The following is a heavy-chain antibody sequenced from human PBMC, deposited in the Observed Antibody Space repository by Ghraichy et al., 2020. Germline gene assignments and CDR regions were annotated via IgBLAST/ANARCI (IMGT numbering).Heavy chain of an antibody. J-gene: IGHJ5*02. CDR1: GGSISSSDHY. CDR3: ARLTILGPSGEKYNWFDP. V-gene: IGHV4-39*01. CDR2: IYYSGST. Sequence: SETLSLTCTVSGGSISSSDHYWGWIRQPPGKGLEWIGSIYYSGSTYYNTSLKSRGTISVDTSKNQFSLKLSSVTVVDTAVYYCARLTILGPSGEKYNWFDPWGQGTLVTVSS. D-gene: IGHD1-26*01.